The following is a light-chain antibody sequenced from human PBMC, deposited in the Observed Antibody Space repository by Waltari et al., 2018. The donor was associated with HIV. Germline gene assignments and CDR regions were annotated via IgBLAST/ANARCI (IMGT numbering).Light chain of an antibody. Sequence: EVVMTNSPATLSVSPGEGAPLSCRASQSVSSNLAWYQQRPGQAPRLLIYAASTRATEIPARFSGSGSGTEFTLTISSLQSEYFALYYCQQFENWPWTFGQGTKVEIK. J-gene: IGKJ1*01. CDR1: QSVSSN. CDR3: QQFENWPWT. CDR2: AAS. V-gene: IGKV3-15*01.